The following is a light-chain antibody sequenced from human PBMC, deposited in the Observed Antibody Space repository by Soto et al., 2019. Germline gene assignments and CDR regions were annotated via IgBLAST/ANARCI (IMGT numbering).Light chain of an antibody. Sequence: EFVLTQSPGTLSLSPGERATLSCRASQSVSSSYLAWYQQKPGQAPRLLIYGASSRATGIPDRFSGSGSGTDFTLTISRLEAEDFEVYYCQQYGSSPFTFGPGTKVDIK. CDR3: QQYGSSPFT. V-gene: IGKV3-20*01. CDR1: QSVSSSY. J-gene: IGKJ3*01. CDR2: GAS.